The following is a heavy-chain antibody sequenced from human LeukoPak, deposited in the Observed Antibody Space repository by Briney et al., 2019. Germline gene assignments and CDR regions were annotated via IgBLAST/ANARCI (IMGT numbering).Heavy chain of an antibody. D-gene: IGHD6-13*01. J-gene: IGHJ4*02. V-gene: IGHV1-2*02. CDR1: GYTFTGYY. CDR2: INPNSGGT. Sequence: ASVKVSCTASGYTFTGYYMHWVRQAPGQGLEWMGRINPNSGGTNYAQKFQGRVTMTRDTSISTAYMELSRLRSDDSAVYYCARDTAAGIDYWGQGTLVTVSS. CDR3: ARDTAAGIDY.